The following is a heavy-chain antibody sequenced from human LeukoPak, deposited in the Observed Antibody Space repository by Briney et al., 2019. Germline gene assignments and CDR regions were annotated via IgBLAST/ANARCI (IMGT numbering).Heavy chain of an antibody. J-gene: IGHJ6*02. CDR1: GYTFTRYY. CDR2: INPNSGGT. V-gene: IGHV1-2*02. CDR3: ARVARAYYYGMDV. Sequence: GASVKVSCKASGYTFTRYYMHWVRQAPGQGLEWMGWINPNSGGTNYAQKFQGRVTMTRDTSISTAYMELSRLRSDDTAVYYCARVARAYYYGMDVWGQGTTVTVSS.